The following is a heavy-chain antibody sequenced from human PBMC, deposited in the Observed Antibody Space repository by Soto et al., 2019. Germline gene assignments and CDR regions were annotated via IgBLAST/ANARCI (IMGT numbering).Heavy chain of an antibody. V-gene: IGHV3-23*01. CDR2: ISGSGGST. Sequence: EVQLMESGGGLVQPGGSLRLSCAASGYTFSSYAMSWVRQAPGKGLEWVSAISGSGGSTYYADSVKGRFTISRDNSKNTLYLQMNSLRAEDTAVYYCAKDLYGSGSPYDYWGQGTLVTVSS. J-gene: IGHJ4*02. CDR1: GYTFSSYA. CDR3: AKDLYGSGSPYDY. D-gene: IGHD3-10*01.